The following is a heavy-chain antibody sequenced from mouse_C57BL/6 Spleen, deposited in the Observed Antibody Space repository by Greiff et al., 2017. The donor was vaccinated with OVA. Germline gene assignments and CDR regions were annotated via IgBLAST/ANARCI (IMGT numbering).Heavy chain of an antibody. D-gene: IGHD4-1*01. J-gene: IGHJ1*03. Sequence: QVQLQQSGAELVRPGTSVKMSCKASGYTFTNYWIGWAKQRPGHGLEWIGDIYPGGGYTNYNEKFKGKATLTADKSSSTAYMQFSSLTSEDSAIYDGARSGELGPGYWYFDVWGTGTTVTVSS. CDR3: ARSGELGPGYWYFDV. V-gene: IGHV1-63*01. CDR2: IYPGGGYT. CDR1: GYTFTNYW.